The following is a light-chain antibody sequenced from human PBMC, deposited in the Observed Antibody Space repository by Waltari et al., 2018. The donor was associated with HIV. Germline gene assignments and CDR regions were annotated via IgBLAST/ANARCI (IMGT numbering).Light chain of an antibody. CDR1: SSNI. J-gene: IGLJ2*01. CDR2: RNN. V-gene: IGLV1-47*01. Sequence: QSVLTQPPSVSGTPGQRVTISCSGSSSNIHWYQQLPGTAPRLLIYRNNQRPSGVPDRFSGSKSGTSASLAISGLRSEDEADCHCAAWGDSLSGPVVFGGGTKLTVL. CDR3: AAWGDSLSGPVV.